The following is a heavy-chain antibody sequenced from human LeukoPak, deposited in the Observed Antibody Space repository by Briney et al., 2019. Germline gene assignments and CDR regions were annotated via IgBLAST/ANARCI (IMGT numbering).Heavy chain of an antibody. CDR1: GGSVSSYY. Sequence: PSETLSLTCTVSGGSVSSYYWSWIWQPPGKGLEWIGYIYNSESTNYNSSLESRVTISVDTSKNQFFLKLSSVTAADTAVYYCARFHSGPSGWYVLWYFDLWGRGTLVTVSS. J-gene: IGHJ2*01. V-gene: IGHV4-4*09. CDR2: IYNSEST. D-gene: IGHD6-19*01. CDR3: ARFHSGPSGWYVLWYFDL.